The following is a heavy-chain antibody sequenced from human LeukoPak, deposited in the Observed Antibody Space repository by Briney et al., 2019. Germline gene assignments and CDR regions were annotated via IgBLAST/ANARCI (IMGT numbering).Heavy chain of an antibody. CDR3: ARESGSHLADI. V-gene: IGHV1-2*02. CDR1: GYTFTGYY. J-gene: IGHJ3*02. Sequence: ASVKVSCKASGYTFTGYYMHGVRQGPGEGLEWRGWINPNRGGTNYAQKFRGRVTMTRGTSISTAYIELSTPRSDDTAVYYWARESGSHLADIWGQGTMVTVSS. CDR2: INPNRGGT. D-gene: IGHD1-26*01.